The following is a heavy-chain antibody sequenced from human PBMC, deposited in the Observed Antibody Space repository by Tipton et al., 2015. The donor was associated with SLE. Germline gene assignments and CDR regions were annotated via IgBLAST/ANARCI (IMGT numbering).Heavy chain of an antibody. CDR3: ARVMWQQQLGAFDI. CDR1: GGSISSYY. V-gene: IGHV4-4*07. J-gene: IGHJ3*02. CDR2: IYTSGST. Sequence: TLSLTCTVSGGSISSYYWSWIRQSAGKGLEWIGRIYTSGSTNYNPSLKSRVTMSVDTYKNQFSLKLSSVTAADTAVYYCARVMWQQQLGAFDIWGQGTMVTVSS. D-gene: IGHD6-13*01.